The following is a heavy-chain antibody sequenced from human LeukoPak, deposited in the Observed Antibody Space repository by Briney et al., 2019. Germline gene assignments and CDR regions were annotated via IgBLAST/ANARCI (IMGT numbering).Heavy chain of an antibody. J-gene: IGHJ6*02. CDR3: AREDPQTTVPEGMDV. V-gene: IGHV4-59*01. Sequence: SETLSLTCTVSGGSISYYYWSWIRQSPGKGLEWIGYIYYSGTTNYNPSLKSRVTMSVDTSKNQFSLQLRSVTAADTAVYYCAREDPQTTVPEGMDVWGQGTTVTVSS. CDR2: IYYSGTT. CDR1: GGSISYYY. D-gene: IGHD4-17*01.